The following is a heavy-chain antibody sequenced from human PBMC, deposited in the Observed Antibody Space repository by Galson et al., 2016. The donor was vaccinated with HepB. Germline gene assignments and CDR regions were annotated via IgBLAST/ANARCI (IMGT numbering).Heavy chain of an antibody. V-gene: IGHV3-66*01. CDR2: IYSGGDT. CDR1: GFTVSNNY. Sequence: SLRLSCAASGFTVSNNYMRWFRQTPGNGLEWVSLIYSGGDTSSADSVKGRFTISRDSSKNTLYLQMNSLRDEDTAVYYCARDVGPWGQGTLVTASS. J-gene: IGHJ5*02. CDR3: ARDVGP.